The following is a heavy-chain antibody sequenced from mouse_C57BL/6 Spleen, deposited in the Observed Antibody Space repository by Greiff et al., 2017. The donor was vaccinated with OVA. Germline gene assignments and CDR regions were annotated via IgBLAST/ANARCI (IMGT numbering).Heavy chain of an antibody. J-gene: IGHJ3*01. CDR3: GRGVPVAWFAY. D-gene: IGHD6-1*01. V-gene: IGHV1-26*01. CDR2: INPNNGGT. Sequence: EVQLQQSGPELVKPGASVKISCKASGYTFTDYYMNWVKQSHGKSLEWIGDINPNNGGTSYNQKFKGKATLTVDKSSSTAYMELRSLTSEDSAVYYCGRGVPVAWFAYWGQGALVTVSA. CDR1: GYTFTDYY.